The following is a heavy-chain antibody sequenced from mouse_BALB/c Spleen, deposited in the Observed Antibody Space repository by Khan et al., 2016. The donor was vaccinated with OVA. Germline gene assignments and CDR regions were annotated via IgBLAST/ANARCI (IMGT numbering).Heavy chain of an antibody. Sequence: EVELVESGGDLVKPGGSLKLSCAASGFTFSDYYMYWVRQTPETRLEWVATISDGGTYTYYPDSVKGRFTISRDDAMNDLYLQMTSLKSEDTAMYYCARGFYRNPFAYWGQGTLVTVSA. CDR2: ISDGGTYT. J-gene: IGHJ3*01. D-gene: IGHD2-1*01. CDR1: GFTFSDYY. CDR3: ARGFYRNPFAY. V-gene: IGHV5-4*02.